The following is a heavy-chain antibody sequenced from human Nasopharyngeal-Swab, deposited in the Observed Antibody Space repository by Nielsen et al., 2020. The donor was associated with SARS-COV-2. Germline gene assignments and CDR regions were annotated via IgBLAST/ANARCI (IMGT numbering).Heavy chain of an antibody. D-gene: IGHD1-1*01. J-gene: IGHJ6*03. CDR2: VYHSGST. CDR3: GRHGAGTGGNRVYYYYYVNV. V-gene: IGHV4-38-2*01. Sequence: SETLSLTCAVSGSSISSDNYWARIRQSSGKGLEWIGSVYHSGSTYYNPSLKSRATISVDTSNNQFSLKLTSVTAADTAVYYCGRHGAGTGGNRVYYYYYVNVWGKGTTVTVSS. CDR1: GSSISSDNY.